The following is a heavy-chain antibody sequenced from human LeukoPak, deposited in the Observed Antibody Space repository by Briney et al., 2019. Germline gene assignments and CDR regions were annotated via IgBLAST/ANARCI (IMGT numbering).Heavy chain of an antibody. CDR1: GFTFSSYG. V-gene: IGHV3-33*01. D-gene: IGHD6-25*01. CDR2: IWYDGSNK. J-gene: IGHJ4*02. CDR3: ARLGRRAAAAGPFDY. Sequence: PGRSLRLSCAASGFTFSSYGMHWVRQAPGKGLEWVAVIWYDGSNKYYADSVKGRFTISRDNSKNTLYLQMNSLRAEDTAVYYCARLGRRAAAAGPFDYWGQGTLVTVSS.